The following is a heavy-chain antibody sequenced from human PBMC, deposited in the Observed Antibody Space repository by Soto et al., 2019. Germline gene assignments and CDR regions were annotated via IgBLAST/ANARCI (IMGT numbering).Heavy chain of an antibody. V-gene: IGHV3-30-3*01. CDR2: ISYDGSNK. J-gene: IGHJ4*02. Sequence: QVQLVESGGGVVQPGRSLRLSCAASGFTFSSYAMHWVRQAPGKGLEWVAVISYDGSNKYYADSVKGRFTISRDNYKTTLYLQRTGLRAEDTAVYYCARNGPEYGDLTPLGSFDYWGQGTLVTVSS. CDR1: GFTFSSYA. D-gene: IGHD4-17*01. CDR3: ARNGPEYGDLTPLGSFDY.